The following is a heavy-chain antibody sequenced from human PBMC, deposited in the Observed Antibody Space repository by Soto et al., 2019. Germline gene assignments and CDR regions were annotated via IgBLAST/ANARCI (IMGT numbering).Heavy chain of an antibody. CDR3: ARSPHRPRWLDY. CDR2: INHSGSA. J-gene: IGHJ4*02. D-gene: IGHD6-6*01. V-gene: IGHV4-34*01. Sequence: SETLSLTCAVYGGSFSGYYWSWIRQPPGKGLEWIGEINHSGSANYNPSLKSRVTISVDTSKNQFSLKLSSVTAADTAVYYCARSPHRPRWLDYWGQGTLVTVSS. CDR1: GGSFSGYY.